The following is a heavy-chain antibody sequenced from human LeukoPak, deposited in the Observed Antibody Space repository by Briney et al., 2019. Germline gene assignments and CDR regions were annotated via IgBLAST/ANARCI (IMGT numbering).Heavy chain of an antibody. D-gene: IGHD3-22*01. CDR3: ASNFYDVGGYYYRTPVQY. J-gene: IGHJ4*02. V-gene: IGHV3-30*09. Sequence: GKSLRLSCAASRFTFTTFSDYVMHWARQAPGKGLEWVAAVSYDGGSEYYADSVKGRFAVSRDNSKNTLYLQMRSLRPEDTAVYYCASNFYDVGGYYYRTPVQYWGQGTPVTVSS. CDR1: RFTFTTFSDYV. CDR2: VSYDGGSE.